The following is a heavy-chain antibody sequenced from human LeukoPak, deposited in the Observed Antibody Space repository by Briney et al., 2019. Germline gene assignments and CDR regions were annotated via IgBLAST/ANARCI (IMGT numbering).Heavy chain of an antibody. V-gene: IGHV4-59*12. J-gene: IGHJ6*02. CDR2: IYYSGST. Sequence: SETLSLTCTVSGGSISSYYWSWIRQPPGKGLEWIGDIYYSGSTNYNPSLKSRVTISVDTSKNQFSLRLSSVTAADTAVYYCARDIAGMDVWGQGTTVTVPS. CDR1: GGSISSYY. CDR3: ARDIAGMDV. D-gene: IGHD6-13*01.